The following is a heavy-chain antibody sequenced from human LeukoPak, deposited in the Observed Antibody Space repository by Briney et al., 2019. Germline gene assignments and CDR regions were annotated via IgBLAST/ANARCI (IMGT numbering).Heavy chain of an antibody. CDR2: IFPSGGEI. V-gene: IGHV3-23*01. CDR3: ATYRQVLLPFES. Sequence: GGSLRLSCAASGFTFSTFAMIWVRQPPGKGLEWVSSIFPSGGEIHYADSVRGRFTISRDNSKSTLSLQMNRLRAEDTAIYYCATYRQVLLPFESWGQGTLVTVSS. J-gene: IGHJ4*02. CDR1: GFTFSTFA. D-gene: IGHD2-8*02.